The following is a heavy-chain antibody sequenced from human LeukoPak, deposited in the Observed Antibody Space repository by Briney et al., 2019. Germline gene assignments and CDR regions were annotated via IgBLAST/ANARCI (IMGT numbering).Heavy chain of an antibody. J-gene: IGHJ4*02. CDR2: IYYSGNT. CDR1: GVSISSSNW. D-gene: IGHD3-10*01. V-gene: IGHV4-4*02. CDR3: ARDLPHNYDSGSTEDY. Sequence: SETLSLTCAVSGVSISSSNWWSWVRQPPGKGLEWIGSIYYSGNTYYNQSLKSRVTMSVDTSKNQFSLKLSSVTAADTAVYYCARDLPHNYDSGSTEDYWGQGTLVTVSS.